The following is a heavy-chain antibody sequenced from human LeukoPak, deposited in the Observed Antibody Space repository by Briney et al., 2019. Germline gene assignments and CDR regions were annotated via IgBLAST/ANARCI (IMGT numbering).Heavy chain of an antibody. CDR1: GGSINPYF. CDR3: ARHATARYYYYGMDV. V-gene: IGHV4-59*08. CDR2: IYYSGST. J-gene: IGHJ6*02. Sequence: SETLSLTCTVSGGSINPYFWSWIRQPPGKVLEWIGYIYYSGSTNYNPSLKSRVTISVDTSKNQFSLKLSSVTAADTAVYYCARHATARYYYYGMDVWGQGTTVTVSS. D-gene: IGHD2-15*01.